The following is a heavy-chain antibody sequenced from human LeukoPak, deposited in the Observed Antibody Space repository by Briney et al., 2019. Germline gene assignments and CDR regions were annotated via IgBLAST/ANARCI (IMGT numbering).Heavy chain of an antibody. D-gene: IGHD3-10*01. J-gene: IGHJ5*02. V-gene: IGHV4-59*08. CDR2: IYYSGST. CDR3: ARRSITMVRGAGSSNWFDP. Sequence: SETLSLTCTVSGGSISSYYWSWIRQPPGKGLEWIGYIYYSGSTNYNPSLKSRVTISVDTSKNQFTLKLSSVTAADTAVYYCARRSITMVRGAGSSNWFDPWGQGTLVTVSS. CDR1: GGSISSYY.